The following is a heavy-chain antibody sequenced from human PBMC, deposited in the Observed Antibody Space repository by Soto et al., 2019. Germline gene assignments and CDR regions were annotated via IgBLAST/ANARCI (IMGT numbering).Heavy chain of an antibody. J-gene: IGHJ5*02. V-gene: IGHV4-39*01. CDR1: GGSISSSSYY. CDR3: ARLGLIGLWFGPTGWWFDP. Sequence: SETLSLTCTVSGGSISSSSYYWGWIRQPPGKGLEWIGSIYYSGSTYYNPSLKSRVTISVDTSKNQFSLKLSSVTAADTAVYYCARLGLIGLWFGPTGWWFDPRGQGTLVTGSS. D-gene: IGHD3-10*01. CDR2: IYYSGST.